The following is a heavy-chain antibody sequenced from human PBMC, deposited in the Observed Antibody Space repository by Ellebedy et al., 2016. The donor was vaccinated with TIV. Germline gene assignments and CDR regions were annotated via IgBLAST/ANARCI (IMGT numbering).Heavy chain of an antibody. CDR3: AKLFFTYNSKYFDP. CDR1: GFSVSNYG. CDR2: ISGRGGRT. D-gene: IGHD1-20*01. Sequence: GESLKISXAASGFSVSNYGMSWVRQAPGKGLEWVSGISGRGGRTYYADSVKGRFTISRDNSKNTLYLQMNGLRAEDTAVFYCAKLFFTYNSKYFDPWGQGTLVAVSS. V-gene: IGHV3-23*01. J-gene: IGHJ5*02.